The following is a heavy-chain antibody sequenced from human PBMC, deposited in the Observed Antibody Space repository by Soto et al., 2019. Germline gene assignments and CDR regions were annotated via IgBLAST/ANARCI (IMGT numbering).Heavy chain of an antibody. CDR3: ARESSRPEFDY. CDR2: VDTSGSA. CDR1: GASISSYY. V-gene: IGHV4-4*07. J-gene: IGHJ4*02. Sequence: SETLSLTCTVSGASISSYYWSWIRQPAGKGLEWIGRVDTSGSASYNPSLRSRVTMSLDTSNNQFSLKLNSVTAADTAVYYCARESSRPEFDYWGQGTLVTVSS.